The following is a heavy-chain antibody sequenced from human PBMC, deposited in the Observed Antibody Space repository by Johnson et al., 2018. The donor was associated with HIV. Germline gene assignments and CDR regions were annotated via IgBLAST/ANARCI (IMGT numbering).Heavy chain of an antibody. CDR3: ARETLGYCSSTSCYAFDI. Sequence: VQVVESGGGVVQPGGSLRLSCAASGFTFSSYGMHWVRQAPGKGLEWVAFIRYDGSNKYYADSVKGRFTISRDNVKNSLYLQMNSLRAEDTALYYCARETLGYCSSTSCYAFDIWGQGTMVTVSS. J-gene: IGHJ3*02. CDR1: GFTFSSYG. D-gene: IGHD2-2*01. CDR2: IRYDGSNK. V-gene: IGHV3-30*02.